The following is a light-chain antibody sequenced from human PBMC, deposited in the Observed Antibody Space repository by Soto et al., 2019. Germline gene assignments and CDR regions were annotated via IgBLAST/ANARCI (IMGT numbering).Light chain of an antibody. CDR3: QHYNDYART. J-gene: IGKJ1*01. Sequence: DHHLPESPSTLSASVGDRVTITCRARQSISIWLAWYQQKPGKAHNLLIFKTSSLETGIPLRFSGSVSGTEFTLTIRSLQPDDLATYYCQHYNDYARTFGQGTKVEVK. V-gene: IGKV1-5*03. CDR2: KTS. CDR1: QSISIW.